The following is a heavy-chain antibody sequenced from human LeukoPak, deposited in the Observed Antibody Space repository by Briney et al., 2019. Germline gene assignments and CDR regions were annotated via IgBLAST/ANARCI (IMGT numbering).Heavy chain of an antibody. CDR3: ARGADYGDSVDY. CDR1: GGSISSGGYY. V-gene: IGHV4-31*03. CDR2: IYYSGST. J-gene: IGHJ4*02. D-gene: IGHD4-17*01. Sequence: SQTLSLTCTVSGGSISSGGYYWSWIRQHPGKGLEWIGYIYYSGSTYYNPSLKSRVTISVDTSKNQFSLKLSSVTAADTAVYYCARGADYGDSVDYWGQGTLVTVSS.